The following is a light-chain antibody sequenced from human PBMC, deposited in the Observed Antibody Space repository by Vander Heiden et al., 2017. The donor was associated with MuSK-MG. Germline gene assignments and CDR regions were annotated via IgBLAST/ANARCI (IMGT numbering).Light chain of an antibody. CDR1: SINGAYNY. CDR3: CSYAGTNTLII. J-gene: IGLJ2*01. V-gene: IGLV2-11*01. CDR2: DVN. Sequence: QSALSHPRPVSGSPGQSVTISCTGDSINGAYNYVSWYQQHPGKAPKLIMSDVNERPSGIPDRFAGVKSGNTASLTISGLQAGDEADYDCCSYAGTNTLIIFGGGTQLTVL.